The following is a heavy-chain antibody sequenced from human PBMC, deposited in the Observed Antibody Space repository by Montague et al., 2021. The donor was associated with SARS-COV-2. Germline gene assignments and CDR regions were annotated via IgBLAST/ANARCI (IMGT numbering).Heavy chain of an antibody. J-gene: IGHJ5*02. D-gene: IGHD3-3*01. V-gene: IGHV4-39*01. CDR1: GGSISSSSYY. CDR3: AGLGSPRITIFGVVTHNWFDH. CDR2: IYYSGST. Sequence: SETLSLTCTVSGGSISSSSYYWGWIRQPPGKGLEWIGSIYYSGSTYYNPSPKSRVTISVDTSKNQFSLKLSSVTAADTAVYYCAGLGSPRITIFGVVTHNWFDHWGQGTLVTVSS.